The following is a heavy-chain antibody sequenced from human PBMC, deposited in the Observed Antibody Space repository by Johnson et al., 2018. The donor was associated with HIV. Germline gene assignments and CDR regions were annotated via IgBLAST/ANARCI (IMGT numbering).Heavy chain of an antibody. Sequence: QVQLVESGGGVVQPGRSLRLSCAASGFIFSNYGMHWVRQAPGKGLEWVAVVSDDGSNTYYSDSLKGRFTISRDNSKNTLDLQMNSLRGEDTAVYYCAKGLTFFGVAMISAPLGLRWALWG. CDR3: AKGLTFFGVAMISAPLGLRWAL. J-gene: IGHJ1*01. CDR2: VSDDGSNT. D-gene: IGHD3-3*01. V-gene: IGHV3-30*18. CDR1: GFIFSNYG.